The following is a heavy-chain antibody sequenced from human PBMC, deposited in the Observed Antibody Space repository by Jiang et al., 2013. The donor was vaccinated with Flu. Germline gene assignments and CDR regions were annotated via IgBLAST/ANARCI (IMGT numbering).Heavy chain of an antibody. V-gene: IGHV2-5*02. J-gene: IGHJ2*01. D-gene: IGHD2-15*01. CDR2: IYWDDDK. Sequence: KPTQTLTLTCTFSGFSLSTSGVGVGWIRQPPGKALEWLALIYWDDDKRYSPSLKSRLTITKDTSKNQVVLTMTNMDPVDTATYYCAHTGLGYCSGGSCYSWYFDLWGRGTLVTVSS. CDR3: AHTGLGYCSGGSCYSWYFDL. CDR1: GFSLSTSGVG.